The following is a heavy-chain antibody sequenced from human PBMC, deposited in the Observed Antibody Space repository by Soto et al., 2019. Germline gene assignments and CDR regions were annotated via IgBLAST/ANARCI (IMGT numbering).Heavy chain of an antibody. D-gene: IGHD3-3*01. J-gene: IGHJ5*02. CDR1: GFTFSNYA. CDR3: AKGQSTYYDFWSRYYDWFDP. V-gene: IGHV3-23*01. CDR2: ISGSGGST. Sequence: GGSLRLSCAASGFTFSNYAMSWVRQAPGKGLEWISTISGSGGSTYYADSVKGRFTISRDDSKNTLYLQMNSLRAEDTAVYYCAKGQSTYYDFWSRYYDWFDPWGQGTLVTVSS.